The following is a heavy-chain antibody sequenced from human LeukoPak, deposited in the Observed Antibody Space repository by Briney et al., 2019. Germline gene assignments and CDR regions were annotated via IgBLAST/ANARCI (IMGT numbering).Heavy chain of an antibody. CDR2: ISSRSSSI. J-gene: IGHJ4*02. V-gene: IGHV3-11*04. Sequence: PGGSLRLSCAASGFTFSDYYMSWIRQAPGKGLEWVSSISSRSSSIYYAASVQGRFTISRDNAKNSVYLQMNSLRVEDTAVYYCARDLGLLRWHYFDYWGQGTLVTVSS. CDR3: ARDLGLLRWHYFDY. CDR1: GFTFSDYY. D-gene: IGHD4-23*01.